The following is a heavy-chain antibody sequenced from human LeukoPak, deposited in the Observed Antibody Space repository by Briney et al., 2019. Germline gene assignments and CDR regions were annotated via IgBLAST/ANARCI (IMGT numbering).Heavy chain of an antibody. J-gene: IGHJ4*02. CDR3: ASPSKGFGDFDY. D-gene: IGHD3-10*01. CDR1: GYTFTGYY. Sequence: ASVKVSCKASGYTFTGYYMHWVRQAPGQGLEWMGRINPNSGGTNYAQKFQGRVTMTRDTPISTAYMELSRLRSDDTAVYYCASPSKGFGDFDYWGQGTLVTVSS. CDR2: INPNSGGT. V-gene: IGHV1-2*06.